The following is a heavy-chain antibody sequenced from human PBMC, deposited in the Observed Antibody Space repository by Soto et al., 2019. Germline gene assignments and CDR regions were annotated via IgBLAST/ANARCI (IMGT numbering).Heavy chain of an antibody. Sequence: PGGSLRLSCVVSGLSLTQCAIAWVRQAPGKGLECISTIDVLNGAWYSDSVRGRLAISRDVSRNTVYLQMGSLRVEDTAIYFCSDWRAGGPVNLDHWGPGTVVTVSS. CDR2: IDVLNGA. V-gene: IGHV3-23*05. J-gene: IGHJ4*02. CDR1: GLSLTQCA. CDR3: SDWRAGGPVNLDH. D-gene: IGHD2-15*01.